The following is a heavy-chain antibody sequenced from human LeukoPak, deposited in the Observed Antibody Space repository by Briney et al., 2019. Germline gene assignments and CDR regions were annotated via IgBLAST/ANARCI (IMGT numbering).Heavy chain of an antibody. D-gene: IGHD3-10*02. V-gene: IGHV4-34*01. CDR3: ASGELGSGSYYWFDY. Sequence: PSETLSLTCAVCGGSFSGYYWSWIRQPPGKGLEWIGEINHSGSTNYNPSLKSRVTISVDTSKNQFSLKLSSVTAADTAVYYCASGELGSGSYYWFDYWGQGTLVTVSS. J-gene: IGHJ4*02. CDR2: INHSGST. CDR1: GGSFSGYY.